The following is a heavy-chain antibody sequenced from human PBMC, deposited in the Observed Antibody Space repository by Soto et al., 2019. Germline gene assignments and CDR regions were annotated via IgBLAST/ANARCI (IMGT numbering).Heavy chain of an antibody. Sequence: EVQLLESGGGLVQPGGSLRLSCTASGFTFSSYAMSWVRQAPGKELEWVSTISGNSGKTNYAESVQGRFSISRDNSKNTVHLQLDSLRAEDTAVYFCAKLGFVLMELYCFHQWGHGPLVTVSS. CDR1: GFTFSSYA. D-gene: IGHD2-8*01. CDR2: ISGNSGKT. J-gene: IGHJ4*01. CDR3: AKLGFVLMELYCFHQ. V-gene: IGHV3-23*01.